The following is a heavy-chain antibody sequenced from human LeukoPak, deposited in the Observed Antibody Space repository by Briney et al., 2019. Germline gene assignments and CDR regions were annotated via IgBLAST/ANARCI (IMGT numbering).Heavy chain of an antibody. Sequence: PGGSLRLSCAASGFTFSSYWMHWVRQAPGKGLVWVSRINSDGSSTSYADSVKGRFTISRDNAKNTLYLQMNSLRAEDTAVYYCASSGLLWLGELSYFDYWGQGTLVTVSS. CDR1: GFTFSSYW. CDR2: INSDGSST. J-gene: IGHJ4*02. CDR3: ASSGLLWLGELSYFDY. D-gene: IGHD3-10*01. V-gene: IGHV3-74*01.